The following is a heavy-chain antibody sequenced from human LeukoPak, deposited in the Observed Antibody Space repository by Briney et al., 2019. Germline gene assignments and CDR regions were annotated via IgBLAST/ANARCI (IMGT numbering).Heavy chain of an antibody. CDR2: IYHSGST. CDR1: GGSISSGGYS. V-gene: IGHV4-30-2*02. D-gene: IGHD4-11*01. CDR3: ARSPRGLNYVLDY. Sequence: SQTLSLTCAVSGGSISSGGYSWSWIRQPPGKGLEWIGYIYHSGSTYYNPSLKSRVTISVDTSKNQFSLKLSSVTAADTAVYYCARSPRGLNYVLDYWGQGTLVTVSS. J-gene: IGHJ4*02.